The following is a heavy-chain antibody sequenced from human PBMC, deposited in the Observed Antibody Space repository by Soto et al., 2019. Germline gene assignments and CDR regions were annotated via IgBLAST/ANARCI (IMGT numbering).Heavy chain of an antibody. J-gene: IGHJ4*02. CDR2: ISSSSTI. V-gene: IGHV3-48*01. Sequence: GGSLRLSCAASGFTFSSYSMNWVRQAPGKGLEWVSYISSSSTIYYADSVKGRFTISRDNAKNSLYLQMNSLRAEDTAVYYCARAQYCGGDCYYTNFDYWGQGTLVTVSS. CDR3: ARAQYCGGDCYYTNFDY. D-gene: IGHD2-21*01. CDR1: GFTFSSYS.